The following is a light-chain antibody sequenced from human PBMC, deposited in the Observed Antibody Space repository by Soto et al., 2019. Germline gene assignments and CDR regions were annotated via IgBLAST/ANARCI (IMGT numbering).Light chain of an antibody. CDR2: WAS. CDR3: QQYFSTPPT. CDR1: QSVLYSSNNKNY. Sequence: DIVMTQSPDSLAVSLGEGATINCKSSQSVLYSSNNKNYLAWYQQKPGQPPKLLIYWASTRESGVPDRFSGSGSGTDFTLTISSLQAEDVAVYHCQQYFSTPPTFGQGTKVEIK. J-gene: IGKJ1*01. V-gene: IGKV4-1*01.